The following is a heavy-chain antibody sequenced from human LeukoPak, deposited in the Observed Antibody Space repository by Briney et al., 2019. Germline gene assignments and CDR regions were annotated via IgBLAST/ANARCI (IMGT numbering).Heavy chain of an antibody. J-gene: IGHJ6*02. CDR2: ISGSGGST. CDR3: ATGVAVVTPYGMDV. Sequence: GGSLRLSCAASGFTFSSYAMSWVRQAPGKGLEWVSAISGSGGSTYYTDSVKGRFTISRDNSKNTLYLQMNSLRAEDTAVYYCATGVAVVTPYGMDVWGQGTTVTVSS. V-gene: IGHV3-23*01. CDR1: GFTFSSYA. D-gene: IGHD4-23*01.